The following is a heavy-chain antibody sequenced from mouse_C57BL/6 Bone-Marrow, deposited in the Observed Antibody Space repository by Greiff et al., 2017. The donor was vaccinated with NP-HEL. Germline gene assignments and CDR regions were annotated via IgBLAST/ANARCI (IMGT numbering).Heavy chain of an antibody. Sequence: EVKLMGSGPGLVKPSQSLSLTCSVTGYSITSGYYWNWIRQFPGNKLEWMGYISYDGSNNYNPSLKNRISITRDTSKNQFFLKLNSVTTEDTATYYCARIYYGNYVWYFDVWGTGTTVTVSS. V-gene: IGHV3-6*01. CDR3: ARIYYGNYVWYFDV. D-gene: IGHD2-1*01. CDR2: ISYDGSN. J-gene: IGHJ1*03. CDR1: GYSITSGYY.